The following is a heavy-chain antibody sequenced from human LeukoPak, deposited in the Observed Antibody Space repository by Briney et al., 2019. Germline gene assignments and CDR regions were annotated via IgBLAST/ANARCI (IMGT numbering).Heavy chain of an antibody. Sequence: SETLSRTCTVSGGSFSSNSYYWGWIRQPPGKGLEWIGSFYYSGSTYYNPSLKSRVTISVDTSKNQFSLKLSSVTAADTAIYYCARIDGGHHLSPFDYWGQGTLVTVSS. CDR2: FYYSGST. V-gene: IGHV4-39*01. CDR3: ARIDGGHHLSPFDY. D-gene: IGHD4-23*01. CDR1: GGSFSSNSYY. J-gene: IGHJ4*02.